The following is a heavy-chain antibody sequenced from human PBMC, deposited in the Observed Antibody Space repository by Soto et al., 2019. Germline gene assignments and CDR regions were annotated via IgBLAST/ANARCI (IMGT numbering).Heavy chain of an antibody. Sequence: PGWSLRLSCAASGFTFSDYYMSLIRQAPGKGLEWVSYISSSSSYTNYADSVKGRFTISRDNAKNSLYLQMNSLRAEETAVYYCARDRYCTNGVCYKILDYWGEGTLVTVSS. J-gene: IGHJ4*02. CDR3: ARDRYCTNGVCYKILDY. CDR1: GFTFSDYY. D-gene: IGHD2-8*01. CDR2: ISSSSSYT. V-gene: IGHV3-11*06.